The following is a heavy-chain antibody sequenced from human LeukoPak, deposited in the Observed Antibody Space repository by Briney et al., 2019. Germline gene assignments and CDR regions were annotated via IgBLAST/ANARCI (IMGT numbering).Heavy chain of an antibody. Sequence: PSETLSLTCTVSGGSISNYYWSWIRQPPGRGLEWIGYIFYSGSTNYNPSLKSRVTISVDTSKNQFSLKLSSVTATDTAVYYCATGASGPQQLAPCWGQGTLVTVSS. D-gene: IGHD6-13*01. V-gene: IGHV4-59*08. CDR3: ATGASGPQQLAPC. CDR1: GGSISNYY. J-gene: IGHJ4*02. CDR2: IFYSGST.